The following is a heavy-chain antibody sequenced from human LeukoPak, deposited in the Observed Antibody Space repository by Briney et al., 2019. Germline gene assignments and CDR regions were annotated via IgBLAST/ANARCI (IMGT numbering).Heavy chain of an antibody. J-gene: IGHJ5*02. CDR2: INSDGINT. CDR3: ARDLGQYYDTSDNWFDP. Sequence: GGSLRLSCAASGFTFSNYWMHWVRQAPGKGLVWVSRINSDGINTSYADSGKGRFTISRDNAKNTLNLKMNSLRAEDTAVYYCARDLGQYYDTSDNWFDPWGQGTLVTVSS. CDR1: GFTFSNYW. V-gene: IGHV3-74*01. D-gene: IGHD3-22*01.